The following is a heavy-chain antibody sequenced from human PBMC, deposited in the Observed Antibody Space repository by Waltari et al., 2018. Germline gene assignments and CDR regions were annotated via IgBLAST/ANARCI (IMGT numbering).Heavy chain of an antibody. J-gene: IGHJ4*02. CDR1: GVPVTSRSYY. Sequence: QVRLQESGPGLVKPSETLSLICSVSGVPVTSRSYYWTWVRQPPGQGLEWIGYIFHSGSTNYNPSLKSRVSMSLDSSKNQFSLRLSSVTADDTAIYFCAREDSESSTFDSWGQGTLVTASS. CDR2: IFHSGST. V-gene: IGHV4-61*01. D-gene: IGHD6-6*01. CDR3: AREDSESSTFDS.